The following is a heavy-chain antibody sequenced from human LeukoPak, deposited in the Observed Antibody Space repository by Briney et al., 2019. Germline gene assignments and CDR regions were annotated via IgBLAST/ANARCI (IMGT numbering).Heavy chain of an antibody. Sequence: GGSLRLSCAASGFTFSSYAMSWVRQAPGKGLEWVSAISGSGGSTYYADSVKGRFTISRDNSKNTLYLQMNSLRDEDTAVYYCARVEAVAGHNPFDYWGQGTLVTVSS. CDR3: ARVEAVAGHNPFDY. CDR1: GFTFSSYA. CDR2: ISGSGGST. D-gene: IGHD6-19*01. V-gene: IGHV3-23*01. J-gene: IGHJ4*02.